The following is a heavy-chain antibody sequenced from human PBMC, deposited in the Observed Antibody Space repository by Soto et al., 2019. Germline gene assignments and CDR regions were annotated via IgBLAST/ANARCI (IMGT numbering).Heavy chain of an antibody. CDR3: ARSPSSSPDFDY. Sequence: VESLNISFQCSGYTFSNFWIGWVRQLPGKGLEWMGIIYPGDHETRYSPSFHGKVTISADKSINTAYLQWNSLEASDTAFYFCARSPSSSPDFDYWGQGALVTGSS. J-gene: IGHJ4*02. CDR1: GYTFSNFW. D-gene: IGHD6-13*01. V-gene: IGHV5-51*01. CDR2: IYPGDHET.